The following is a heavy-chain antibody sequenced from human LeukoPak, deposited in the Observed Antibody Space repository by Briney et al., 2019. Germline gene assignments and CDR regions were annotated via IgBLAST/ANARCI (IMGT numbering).Heavy chain of an antibody. J-gene: IGHJ4*02. CDR1: GYSISSGYY. Sequence: KPSETLSLTCTVSGYSISSGYYWGWIRQPPGKGLEWIASIYHSGSTYYNPSLKSRVTISIDTSKNQFSLKLTSVTAADTAVYYCASGRAVAGIVSYWGQGTLVTVSS. D-gene: IGHD6-19*01. CDR3: ASGRAVAGIVSY. CDR2: IYHSGST. V-gene: IGHV4-38-2*02.